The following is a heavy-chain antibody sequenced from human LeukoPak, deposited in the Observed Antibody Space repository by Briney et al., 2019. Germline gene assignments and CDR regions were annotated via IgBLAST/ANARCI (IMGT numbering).Heavy chain of an antibody. CDR3: VRHDGRGGATMGALDS. CDR1: GGSISGSSYF. D-gene: IGHD5-12*01. Sequence: QPSETLSLTCTVSGGSISGSSYFWGWIRQPPGKGLEWIGSIYYSGSTYYNPSLKSRVTISVDTSKNQFSLQLNSVTAADTAVYYCVRHDGRGGATMGALDSWGQGSLVTVSS. V-gene: IGHV4-39*01. J-gene: IGHJ4*02. CDR2: IYYSGST.